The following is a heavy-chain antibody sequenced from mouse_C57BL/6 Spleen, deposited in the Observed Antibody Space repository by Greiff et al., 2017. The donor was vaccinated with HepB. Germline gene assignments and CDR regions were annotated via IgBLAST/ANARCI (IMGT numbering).Heavy chain of an antibody. J-gene: IGHJ1*03. CDR2: IYPGDGDT. CDR3: ARERTWIYWYFDV. CDR1: GYAFSSSW. V-gene: IGHV1-82*01. Sequence: VQLQQSGPELVKPGASVKISCKASGYAFSSSWMNWVKQRPGKGLEWIGRIYPGDGDTNYNGKFKGKATLTADKSSSTAYMQLSSLTSEDSAVYFCARERTWIYWYFDVWGTGTTVTVSS.